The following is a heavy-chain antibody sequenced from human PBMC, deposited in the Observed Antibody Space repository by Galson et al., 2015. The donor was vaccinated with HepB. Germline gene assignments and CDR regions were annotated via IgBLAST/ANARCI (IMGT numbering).Heavy chain of an antibody. J-gene: IGHJ6*02. CDR2: IIPIFGTA. V-gene: IGHV1-69*13. D-gene: IGHD3-22*01. CDR3: AREHYYDSSGYHPGYGMDV. CDR1: GYTFTSYA. Sequence: SVKVSCKASGYTFTSYAMNWVRQAPGQGLEWMGGIIPIFGTANYAQKFQGRVTITADESTSTTYMELSSLRSEDTAVYYCAREHYYDSSGYHPGYGMDVWGQGTTVTVSS.